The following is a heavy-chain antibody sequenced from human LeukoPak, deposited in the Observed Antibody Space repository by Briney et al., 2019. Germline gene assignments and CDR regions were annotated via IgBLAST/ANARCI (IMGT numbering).Heavy chain of an antibody. CDR2: INHRGST. CDR3: AMLISGY. Sequence: SETLSLTCAVYGGSFSGYYWSWIRQPPGKGLEWIGEINHRGSTNYNPSLKSRVTISVDTSKNQFSLKLSSVTAADTAVYYCAMLISGYWGQGTLVTVSS. V-gene: IGHV4-34*01. D-gene: IGHD3-16*01. J-gene: IGHJ4*02. CDR1: GGSFSGYY.